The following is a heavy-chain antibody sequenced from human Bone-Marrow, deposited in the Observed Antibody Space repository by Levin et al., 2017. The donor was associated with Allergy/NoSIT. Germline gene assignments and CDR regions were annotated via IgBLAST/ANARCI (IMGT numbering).Heavy chain of an antibody. Sequence: SQTLSLTCTVSGGSISSGGYYWSWIRQHPGKGLEWIGYIYYSGSTYYNPSLKSRVTISVDTSKNQFSLKLSSVTAADTAVYYCAREQNDGDYIYFDYWGQGTLVTVSS. J-gene: IGHJ4*02. CDR1: GGSISSGGYY. V-gene: IGHV4-31*03. CDR3: AREQNDGDYIYFDY. CDR2: IYYSGST. D-gene: IGHD4-17*01.